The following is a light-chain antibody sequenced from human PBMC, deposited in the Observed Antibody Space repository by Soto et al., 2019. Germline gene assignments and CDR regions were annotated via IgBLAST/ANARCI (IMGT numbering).Light chain of an antibody. CDR2: AAS. CDR1: QSVSSNY. V-gene: IGKV3-20*01. J-gene: IGKJ1*01. Sequence: EIVLTQSPGTLSLYRGERATLSCRASQSVSSNYLAWYQQKPGQAPRLLIYAASSRATGIPDRFSGSGSGTDFTLTISRLEPADFAVYYCQQSYDSPTWTFGQGTKVEI. CDR3: QQSYDSPTWT.